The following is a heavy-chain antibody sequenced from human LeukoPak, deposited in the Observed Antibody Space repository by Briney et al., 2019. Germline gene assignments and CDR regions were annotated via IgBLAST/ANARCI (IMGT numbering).Heavy chain of an antibody. V-gene: IGHV1-18*01. Sequence: ASVKVSCKASGYTFTSYGISWVRQAPGQGLEWMGWISAYNGNTNYAQKLQGRVTMTTDTSTSTAYMELSSLRSEDTAVYYCARVGGFWSGYFMYYYYGMDVWGQGTTVTVSS. CDR1: GYTFTSYG. CDR2: ISAYNGNT. D-gene: IGHD3-3*01. CDR3: ARVGGFWSGYFMYYYYGMDV. J-gene: IGHJ6*02.